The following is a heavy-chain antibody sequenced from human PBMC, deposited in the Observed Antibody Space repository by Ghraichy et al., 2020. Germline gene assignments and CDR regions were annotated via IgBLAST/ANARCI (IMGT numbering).Heavy chain of an antibody. CDR3: ARAVAGTALIDY. CDR1: GFSLSTSGVG. CDR2: IYWDDDK. J-gene: IGHJ4*02. Sequence: SGPTLVKPTQTLTLTCTFSGFSLSTSGVGVGWIRQPPGKALEWLALIYWDDDKRYSPSLKSRLTITKDTSKNQVVLTMTNMDPVDTATYYCARAVAGTALIDYWGQGTLVTVSS. D-gene: IGHD6-19*01. V-gene: IGHV2-5*02.